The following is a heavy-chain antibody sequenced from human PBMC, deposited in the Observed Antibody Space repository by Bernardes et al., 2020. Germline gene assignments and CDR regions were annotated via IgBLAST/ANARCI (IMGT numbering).Heavy chain of an antibody. V-gene: IGHV3-43*01. D-gene: IGHD2-15*01. CDR2: ISWDASGA. J-gene: IGHJ4*02. CDR3: VREGGFSGYPYFDY. CDR1: GFTFDDYN. Sequence: GGSLRLSCAASGFTFDDYNIHWVRQVPGKGLEWVSLISWDASGAYYADSVRGRFTISRDNSENSVFLQMNSLRSEDSAVYSCVREGGFSGYPYFDYWGQGTLVTVSS.